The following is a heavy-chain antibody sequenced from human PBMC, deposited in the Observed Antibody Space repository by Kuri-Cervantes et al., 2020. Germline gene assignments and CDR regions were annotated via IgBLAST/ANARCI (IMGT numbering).Heavy chain of an antibody. V-gene: IGHV3-30*18. D-gene: IGHD3-10*01. Sequence: GESPKISCAASGFTFSSYGMHWVRQAPGKGLEWVAVISYDGSNKYYADSVKGRFTISRDNSKNTLYLQMNSLRAEDTAVYYCANTYYYGSGTSFDYWGQGTLVTVSS. CDR3: ANTYYYGSGTSFDY. CDR1: GFTFSSYG. CDR2: ISYDGSNK. J-gene: IGHJ4*02.